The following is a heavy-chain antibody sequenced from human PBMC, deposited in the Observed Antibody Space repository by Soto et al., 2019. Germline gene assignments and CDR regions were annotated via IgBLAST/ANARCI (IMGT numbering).Heavy chain of an antibody. J-gene: IGHJ3*02. V-gene: IGHV1-8*02. CDR2: MNPNSGNT. D-gene: IGHD6-19*01. CDR1: GYTFTSYG. CDR3: AYNLAVADSGPLVDAFDI. Sequence: ASVKVSCKASGYTFTSYGISWVRQAPGQGLEWMGWMNPNSGNTNYAQKLQGRVTMTRNTSISTAYMELSSLRSEDTAVYYCAYNLAVADSGPLVDAFDIWGQGTMVTVSS.